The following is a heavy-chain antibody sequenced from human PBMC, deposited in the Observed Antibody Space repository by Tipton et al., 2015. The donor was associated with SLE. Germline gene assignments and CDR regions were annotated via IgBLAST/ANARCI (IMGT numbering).Heavy chain of an antibody. CDR1: GGSFSGYY. Sequence: TLSLTCAVYGGSFSGYYWSWIRQPPGKGLEWIGGIYYSGSTYYNPSLKSRVTISVDTSKNQFSLKLSSVTAADTAVYYCARDNFWNRGYYFGGGEDYYYYYMDVWGKGTTVTVSS. D-gene: IGHD3-3*01. CDR3: ARDNFWNRGYYFGGGEDYYYYYMDV. V-gene: IGHV4-34*01. J-gene: IGHJ6*03. CDR2: IYYSGST.